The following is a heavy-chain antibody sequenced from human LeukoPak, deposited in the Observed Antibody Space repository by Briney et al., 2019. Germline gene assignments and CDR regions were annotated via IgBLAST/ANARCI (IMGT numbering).Heavy chain of an antibody. J-gene: IGHJ4*02. Sequence: ASVRVSCKASGYTFTTYDINWVRQGTGQGLEWMGWMNIKSGDRGYAQKFQGRVTMTRDTSINTAYMELSSLRSDDTAVYYCARVVGSIDYWGQGTLVTVSS. CDR1: GYTFTTYD. V-gene: IGHV1-8*01. D-gene: IGHD4-11*01. CDR3: ARVVGSIDY. CDR2: MNIKSGDR.